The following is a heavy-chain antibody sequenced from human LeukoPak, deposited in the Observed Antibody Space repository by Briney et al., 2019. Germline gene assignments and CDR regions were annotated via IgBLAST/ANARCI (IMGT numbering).Heavy chain of an antibody. CDR1: GFGFGQYE. CDR2: TTSSGRSI. V-gene: IGHV3-48*03. CDR3: AREGAADNFDF. D-gene: IGHD6-13*01. J-gene: IGHJ4*02. Sequence: GGSLRLSCAASGFGFGQYEMNWVRQAPGKGLEWVSYTTSSGRSIYYADSVKGRFTVSRDNAKNSLFLQMNSLRAEDTALYYCAREGAADNFDFWGQGTLVTVSS.